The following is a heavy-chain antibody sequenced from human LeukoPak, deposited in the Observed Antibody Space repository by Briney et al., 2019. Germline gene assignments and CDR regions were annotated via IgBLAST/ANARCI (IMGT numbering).Heavy chain of an antibody. D-gene: IGHD1-1*01. V-gene: IGHV1-2*02. J-gene: IGHJ5*02. CDR2: INPNSGGT. CDR3: TRALVQLERPRIRWFDP. Sequence: ASVKVSCKASGYTFTGYYMHWVRQAPGQGLEWMGWINPNSGGTNYAQKFQGRVTMTRDTSISTAYMEPSRLRSDDTAVYYCTRALVQLERPRIRWFDPWGQGTLVTVSS. CDR1: GYTFTGYY.